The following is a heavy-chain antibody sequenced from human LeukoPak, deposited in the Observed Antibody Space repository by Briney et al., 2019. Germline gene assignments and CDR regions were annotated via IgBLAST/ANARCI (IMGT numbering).Heavy chain of an antibody. CDR1: GYSISSGYY. CDR3: AKSSGYYYYYYMDV. J-gene: IGHJ6*03. CDR2: IYHSGST. Sequence: PSETLSLTCTVSGYSISSGYYWGWIRQPPGKGLEWIGSIYHSGSTYYNPSLKSRVTISVDTSKNQFSLKLSSVTAADTAVYYCAKSSGYYYYYYMDVWGKGTTVTISS. D-gene: IGHD3-10*01. V-gene: IGHV4-38-2*02.